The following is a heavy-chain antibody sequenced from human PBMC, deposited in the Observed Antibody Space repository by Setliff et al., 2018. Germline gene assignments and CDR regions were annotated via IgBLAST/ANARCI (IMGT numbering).Heavy chain of an antibody. J-gene: IGHJ4*02. Sequence: GGSLRLSCAASGFTFRNYGMHWVRQAPGKGPEWVAVIWFDGGNEFYADPVRGRFTISRDNSKNMLYLQMDSLRVEDTAVYYCAKDQGTGYCSGGSCYLFEHWGQGVQVTVSS. D-gene: IGHD2-15*01. CDR3: AKDQGTGYCSGGSCYLFEH. V-gene: IGHV3-33*03. CDR2: IWFDGGNE. CDR1: GFTFRNYG.